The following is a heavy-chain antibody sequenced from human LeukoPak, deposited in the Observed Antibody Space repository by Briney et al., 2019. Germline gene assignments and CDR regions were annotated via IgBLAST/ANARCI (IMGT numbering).Heavy chain of an antibody. CDR1: GFTFSSHW. D-gene: IGHD6-13*01. Sequence: SGGSLRLSCEVSGFTFSSHWMSWVRQAPGKGLEWVSYISSSSSTIYYADSVKGRFTISRDNAKNSLYLQMNSLRAEDTAVYYCAGVGVAAAEDAFDIWGQGTMVTVSS. V-gene: IGHV3-48*01. J-gene: IGHJ3*02. CDR2: ISSSSSTI. CDR3: AGVGVAAAEDAFDI.